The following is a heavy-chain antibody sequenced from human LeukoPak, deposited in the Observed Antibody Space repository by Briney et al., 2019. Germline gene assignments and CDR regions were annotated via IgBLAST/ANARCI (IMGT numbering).Heavy chain of an antibody. CDR2: IIPIFGTA. V-gene: IGHV1-69*06. CDR3: ARDRYYDSSGYYYASYMDV. D-gene: IGHD3-22*01. CDR1: GGTFSSYA. J-gene: IGHJ6*03. Sequence: ASAKVSCKASGGTFSSYAISWVRQAPGQGLEWMGGIIPIFGTANYAQKFQGRVTITADKSTSTAYMELSSLRSEDTAVYYCARDRYYDSSGYYYASYMDVWGKGTTVTVSS.